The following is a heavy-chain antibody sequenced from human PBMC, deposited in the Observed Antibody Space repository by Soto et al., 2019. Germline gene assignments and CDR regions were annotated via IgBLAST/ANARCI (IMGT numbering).Heavy chain of an antibody. Sequence: PSETLSLTCTVSGGSVSSGDYYWSWIRQPPGKGLEWIGYIYYSGSTNYNPSLKSRVSISLDTSKNQFSLRLTSVTAADTAVYYSPRIQVDTSMINCFDTWGQGTLVTVSS. CDR1: GGSVSSGDYY. CDR3: PRIQVDTSMINCFDT. V-gene: IGHV4-61*08. J-gene: IGHJ5*02. CDR2: IYYSGST. D-gene: IGHD5-18*01.